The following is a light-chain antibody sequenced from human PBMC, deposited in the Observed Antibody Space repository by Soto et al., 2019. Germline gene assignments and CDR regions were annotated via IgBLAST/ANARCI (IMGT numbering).Light chain of an antibody. CDR1: QSISFY. J-gene: IGKJ2*01. CDR3: QQSDSAPRYS. V-gene: IGKV1-39*01. CDR2: AAS. Sequence: IQMTQSPSSLSASVGDRVTITCRASQSISFYLNWYQQNPGKAPKLLIYAASNLQSGVPSRFSGSGSGTEFTLTISSLQPEDFATYYCQQSDSAPRYSFGQGTKVEIK.